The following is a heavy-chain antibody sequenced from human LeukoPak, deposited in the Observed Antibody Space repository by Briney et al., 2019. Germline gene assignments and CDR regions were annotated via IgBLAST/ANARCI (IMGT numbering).Heavy chain of an antibody. CDR2: ISGSGGST. CDR3: AKDEIVATNHDY. J-gene: IGHJ4*02. CDR1: GFTFSIYA. Sequence: GGSLRLSCAASGFTFSIYALSGGGQALGKGLEWVSAISGSGGSTYYADSVRGGFTTSTDNSKNTRYLQMNSLRAEDTAVYYCAKDEIVATNHDYWGQGTLVTVSS. V-gene: IGHV3-23*01. D-gene: IGHD5-12*01.